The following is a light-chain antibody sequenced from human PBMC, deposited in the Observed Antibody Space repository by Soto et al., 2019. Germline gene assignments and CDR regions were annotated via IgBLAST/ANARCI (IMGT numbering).Light chain of an antibody. CDR3: QQYNVHSKT. CDR2: DAS. Sequence: DVQLTQSPSTLSSSVGDRVTITCRASENIKTWLAWYQQKPGKAPKVVIYDASSLESGVPSRFSGSGSGTQFTLTISSLKPDDFATYYCQQYNVHSKTFGQGTKVDIK. CDR1: ENIKTW. J-gene: IGKJ1*01. V-gene: IGKV1-5*01.